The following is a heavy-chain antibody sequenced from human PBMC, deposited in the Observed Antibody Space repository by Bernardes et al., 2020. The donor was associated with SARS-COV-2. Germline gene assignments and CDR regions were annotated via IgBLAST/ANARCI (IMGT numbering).Heavy chain of an antibody. J-gene: IGHJ6*02. CDR2: SRNKGNSYTT. D-gene: IGHD3-3*01. V-gene: IGHV3-72*01. CDR3: AREVVFDDFWSGYYFGTGDRTNYYTMDV. Sequence: GGSLRLSCAGSGFTFSDHYMAWVRQAPGKGLEWLGRSRNKGNSYTTEYAASVKGRFTISRDDSKNSLYLQMNSLKTEDTAVYYCAREVVFDDFWSGYYFGTGDRTNYYTMDVWGQGTTVTVSS. CDR1: GFTFSDHY.